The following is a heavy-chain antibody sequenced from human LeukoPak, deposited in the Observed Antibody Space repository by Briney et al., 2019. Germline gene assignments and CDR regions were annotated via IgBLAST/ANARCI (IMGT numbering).Heavy chain of an antibody. Sequence: GGSLRLSCAASGFTFSSYGMHWVRQAPGKGLEWVALITYDGYYKYYADSVKGRFTISRDNSKNMYLQMNSLRAEDTAVYYCAKDLISMVRGSPMDVWGQGTTVTVSS. J-gene: IGHJ6*02. CDR1: GFTFSSYG. CDR2: ITYDGYYK. V-gene: IGHV3-30*18. D-gene: IGHD3-10*01. CDR3: AKDLISMVRGSPMDV.